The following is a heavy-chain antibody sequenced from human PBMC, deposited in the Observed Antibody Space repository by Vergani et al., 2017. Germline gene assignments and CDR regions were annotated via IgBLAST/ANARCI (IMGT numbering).Heavy chain of an antibody. CDR2: FDPKDGET. D-gene: IGHD3-16*01. J-gene: IGHJ4*02. CDR1: GYTFTSYY. CDR3: TTDHYYDLRPI. V-gene: IGHV1-69-2*01. Sequence: VQLVQSGAEVKKPGASVKVSCKASGYTFTSYYMHWVQQAPGKGLEWVGLFDPKDGETIYAERFQGRVTITADTSSDTTYMEMSSLRSEDTAVYYCTTDHYYDLRPIWGQGTPVTVSS.